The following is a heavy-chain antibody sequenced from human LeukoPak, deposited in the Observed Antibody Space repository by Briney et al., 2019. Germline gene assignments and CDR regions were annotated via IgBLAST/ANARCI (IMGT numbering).Heavy chain of an antibody. Sequence: GASVKVSCKASGGTFISYAISWVRQAPGQGLEWMGGIIPIFGTANYAQKFQGRVTITTHESTSTAYIELSSLRSEDTAVCYCARVDILTGYYLAPPDYWGQGTLVTVSS. D-gene: IGHD3-9*01. V-gene: IGHV1-69*05. J-gene: IGHJ4*02. CDR1: GGTFISYA. CDR2: IIPIFGTA. CDR3: ARVDILTGYYLAPPDY.